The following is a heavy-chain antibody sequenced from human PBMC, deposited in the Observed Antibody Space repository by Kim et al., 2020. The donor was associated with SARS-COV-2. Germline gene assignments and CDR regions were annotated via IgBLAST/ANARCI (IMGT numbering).Heavy chain of an antibody. CDR3: APWDLWFGG. CDR2: ITSSGNAI. J-gene: IGHJ4*02. V-gene: IGHV3-48*03. Sequence: GGSLRLSCAASGFTFKIYEMNWVRQAPGKGLEWVSYITSSGNAIYYAESVKGRFTISRDNAKNSLYVEMNSLRAEDTAIYYCAPWDLWFGGWGQGTLVTVSS. D-gene: IGHD3-10*01. CDR1: GFTFKIYE.